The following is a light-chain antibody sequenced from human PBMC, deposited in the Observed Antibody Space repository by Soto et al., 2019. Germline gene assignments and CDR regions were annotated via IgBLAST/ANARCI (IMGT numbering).Light chain of an antibody. CDR1: QDISND. CDR3: QQYNSYSQT. J-gene: IGKJ4*01. CDR2: DAS. V-gene: IGKV1-13*02. Sequence: AIQLTQSPSSLSASVGDRVTITCRTSQDISNDLDWYQQKPGKAPKLLIYDASSLESGVPSRFSGSGSGTEFTLTISSLQPDDFATYYCQQYNSYSQTFGGGTKVDI.